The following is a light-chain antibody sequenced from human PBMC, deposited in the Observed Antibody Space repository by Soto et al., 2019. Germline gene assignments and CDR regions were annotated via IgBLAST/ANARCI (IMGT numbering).Light chain of an antibody. CDR1: QSINAH. V-gene: IGKV3-15*01. CDR3: QQYNTWLWT. CDR2: GAS. Sequence: EVVMTQSPATLSVSPGERVTLSCRASQSINAHLAWYQQKPGQAPRLLIHGASTRATVIPAGFRGSGFGTEFILTIRSLQSEDFAIYYCQQYNTWLWTFGQGTKVEI. J-gene: IGKJ1*01.